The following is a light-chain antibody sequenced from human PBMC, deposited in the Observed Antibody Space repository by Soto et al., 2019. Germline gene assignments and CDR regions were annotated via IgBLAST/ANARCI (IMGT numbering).Light chain of an antibody. CDR1: SSDVGGYNY. J-gene: IGLJ1*01. Sequence: QSALTQPASVSGSPGQSITISCTGTSSDVGGYNYVSWYQHHPGKAPKLMIYDVSNRPSGVSNRFSGSKSGNTACLSISGLQPEDEADYYCSSYRTSNTRQIVCGTGTKVTVL. V-gene: IGLV2-14*03. CDR2: DVS. CDR3: SSYRTSNTRQIV.